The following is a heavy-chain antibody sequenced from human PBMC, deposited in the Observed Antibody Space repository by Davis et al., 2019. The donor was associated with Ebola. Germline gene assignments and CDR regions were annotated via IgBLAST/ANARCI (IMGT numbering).Heavy chain of an antibody. D-gene: IGHD6-13*01. CDR3: ARDGGYSSSWSRRGHYYGMDV. CDR1: GGSISSSNW. Sequence: SETLSLTCAVSGGSISSSNWWSWVRQPPGKGLEWIGEIYHSGSTNYNPSLKSRVTISVDKSKNQFSLKLSSVTAADTAVYYCARDGGYSSSWSRRGHYYGMDVWGQGTTVTVSS. CDR2: IYHSGST. V-gene: IGHV4-4*02. J-gene: IGHJ6*02.